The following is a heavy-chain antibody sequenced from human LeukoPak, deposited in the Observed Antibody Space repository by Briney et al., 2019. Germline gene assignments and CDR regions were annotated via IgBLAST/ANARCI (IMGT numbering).Heavy chain of an antibody. CDR3: AGDGEVGADFDY. CDR2: ISSSSYI. CDR1: GFTFSSYS. Sequence: PGGSLRLSCAASGFTFSSYSMNWVRQAPGKGLEWVSSISSSSYIYYADSVKGRFTISRDNAKSSLYLQMNSLRAEDTAVYYCAGDGEVGADFDYWGQGTLVTVSS. J-gene: IGHJ4*02. V-gene: IGHV3-21*01. D-gene: IGHD1-26*01.